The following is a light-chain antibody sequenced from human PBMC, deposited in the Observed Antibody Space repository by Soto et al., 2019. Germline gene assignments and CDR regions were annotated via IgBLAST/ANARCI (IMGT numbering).Light chain of an antibody. CDR3: CSYTTSSTYV. V-gene: IGLV2-14*03. Sequence: QSALTQPASVSGSPGQSIAISCTGTSSDVGAYNYVSWYQQHPGKAPKLIIYDVNNRPSGVSNRFSGSKSGNTASLTISGLQAEDEADYYCCSYTTSSTYVFGTGTKVTVL. J-gene: IGLJ1*01. CDR1: SSDVGAYNY. CDR2: DVN.